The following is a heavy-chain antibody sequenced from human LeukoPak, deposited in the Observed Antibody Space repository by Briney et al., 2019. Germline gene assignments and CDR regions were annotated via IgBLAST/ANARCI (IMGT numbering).Heavy chain of an antibody. CDR3: ARDSIRQNLFYLDY. D-gene: IGHD2-2*02. Sequence: GASVKVSCKASGGTFSSYAISWVRQAPGQGLEWMGGIIPIFGTANYAQKFQGRVTVTTDTSTSTAYMELRSLRYDDAAVYYCARDSIRQNLFYLDYWGQGTLVTVSS. CDR1: GGTFSSYA. V-gene: IGHV1-69*05. CDR2: IIPIFGTA. J-gene: IGHJ4*02.